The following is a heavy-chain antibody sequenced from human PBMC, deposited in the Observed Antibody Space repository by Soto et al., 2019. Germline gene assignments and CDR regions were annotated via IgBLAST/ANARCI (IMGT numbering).Heavy chain of an antibody. D-gene: IGHD3-3*01. CDR3: ASGYDFWSGYYSSFDY. CDR2: ISSSSSYI. J-gene: IGHJ4*02. CDR1: GFTFSSYS. Sequence: EVQLVESGGGLVKPGGSLRLSCAASGFTFSSYSMNWVRQAPGKGLEWVSSISSSSSYIYYADSVKGRFTISRDNAKNSLYLQMNSLRAEDTAVYYCASGYDFWSGYYSSFDYWGQGTLVTVSS. V-gene: IGHV3-21*01.